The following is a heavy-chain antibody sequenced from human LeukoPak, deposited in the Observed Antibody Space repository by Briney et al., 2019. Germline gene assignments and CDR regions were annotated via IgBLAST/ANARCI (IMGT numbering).Heavy chain of an antibody. Sequence: PGGSLRLSCAASGFALSSYAMNWVRQAPGKGLEWVSGITVNGANTYYADSVKGRFTISKDTSNNILYMQMSSLSADDTAVYYCARLDYFDYGGQGTLVAVSS. CDR1: GFALSSYA. J-gene: IGHJ4*02. CDR2: ITVNGANT. CDR3: ARLDYFDY. D-gene: IGHD6-19*01. V-gene: IGHV3-23*01.